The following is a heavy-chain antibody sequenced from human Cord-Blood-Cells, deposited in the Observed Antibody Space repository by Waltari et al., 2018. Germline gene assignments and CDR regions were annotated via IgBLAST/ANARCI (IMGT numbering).Heavy chain of an antibody. CDR3: ARGKLEPSSGYWYFDL. CDR1: VGSSVGYY. J-gene: IGHJ2*01. Sequence: QVQLQQWGAGLLQPSEPLSLTCAVYVGSSVGYYCSGIRQPPGKGLEWIGEINHSGSTNYNPSLKSRVTISVDTSKNQFSLKLSSVTAADTAVYYCARGKLEPSSGYWYFDLWGRGTLVTVSS. CDR2: INHSGST. D-gene: IGHD1-1*01. V-gene: IGHV4-34*01.